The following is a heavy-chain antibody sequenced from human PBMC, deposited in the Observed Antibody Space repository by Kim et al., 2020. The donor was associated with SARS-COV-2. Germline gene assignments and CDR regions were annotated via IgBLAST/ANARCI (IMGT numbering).Heavy chain of an antibody. V-gene: IGHV3-66*01. D-gene: IGHD3-22*01. J-gene: IGHJ4*02. Sequence: ADSVKGRFTISRDNSKNTLYLQMNSLRAEDTAVYYCARRKYDYDSSGYYYWGQGTLVTVSS. CDR3: ARRKYDYDSSGYYY.